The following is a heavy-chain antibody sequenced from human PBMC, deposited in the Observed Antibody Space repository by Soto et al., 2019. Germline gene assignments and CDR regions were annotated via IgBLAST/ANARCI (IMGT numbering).Heavy chain of an antibody. CDR1: GFTFSSYA. D-gene: IGHD2-15*01. Sequence: GGSLRLSCAASGFTFSSYAMNWVRQAPGKGLEWVSGISRDGGATNYADSVKGRFTISRDSTKNTLYLQMNSLRVEDTAVYYCAREGYCSGGSCYYYYYYYMDVWGKGTTVTVSS. J-gene: IGHJ6*03. CDR3: AREGYCSGGSCYYYYYYYMDV. CDR2: ISRDGGAT. V-gene: IGHV3-23*01.